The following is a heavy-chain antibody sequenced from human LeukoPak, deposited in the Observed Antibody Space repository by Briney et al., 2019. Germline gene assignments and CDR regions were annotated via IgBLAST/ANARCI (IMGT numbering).Heavy chain of an antibody. V-gene: IGHV1-46*02. CDR3: ARDNQGGGSGMPFDY. Sequence: ASVKVSCKAPGNTFNTYYMHWVRQAPGHGLEGMGVIDSFSHATHHAQKFQGRVTMTRDMSTSTVYMELSSLRSEDTAVYYCARDNQGGGSGMPFDYWGQGTLVTVSS. D-gene: IGHD3-10*01. CDR1: GNTFNTYY. J-gene: IGHJ4*02. CDR2: IDSFSHAT.